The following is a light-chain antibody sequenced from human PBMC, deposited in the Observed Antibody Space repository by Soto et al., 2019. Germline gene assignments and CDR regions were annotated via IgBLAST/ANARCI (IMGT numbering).Light chain of an antibody. Sequence: EIVLTQSPGTLSLYPGESATLSCRASQSVTSNYIAWCQQKPGQAPRLLIYRASTRATGIPDRFSGSGSGTDFTLTISRLEPEDFAVYHCQQYGTSPWTFGQGTKVDIK. J-gene: IGKJ1*01. V-gene: IGKV3-20*01. CDR3: QQYGTSPWT. CDR1: QSVTSNY. CDR2: RAS.